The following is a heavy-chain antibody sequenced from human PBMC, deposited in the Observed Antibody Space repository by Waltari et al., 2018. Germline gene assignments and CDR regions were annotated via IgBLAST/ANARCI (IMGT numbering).Heavy chain of an antibody. CDR3: ARGSPVINFQH. CDR2: IYYSGST. CDR1: GGSISSHY. J-gene: IGHJ1*01. V-gene: IGHV4-59*11. Sequence: QVQLQESGPGLVKPSETLSLTCTVSGGSISSHYWSWIRQPPGKGLEWIGYIYYSGSTNYSPSLKSRVTISVDTSKNQFSLKLSSVTAADTAVYYCARGSPVINFQHWGQGTLVTVSS.